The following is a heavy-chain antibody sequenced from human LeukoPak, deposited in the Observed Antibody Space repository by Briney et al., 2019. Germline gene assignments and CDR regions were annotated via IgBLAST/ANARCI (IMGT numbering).Heavy chain of an antibody. CDR2: IIPIFGTA. CDR1: GGTFSSYA. D-gene: IGHD6-13*01. J-gene: IGHJ4*02. Sequence: ASVKVSCKASGGTFSSYAISWVRQAPGQGLEWMGGIIPIFGTANYAQKFQGRVTITADESTSTAYMELSSLRSEDTAVYYCAREGIAAADSIDYWGQGTLVTVSS. V-gene: IGHV1-69*13. CDR3: AREGIAAADSIDY.